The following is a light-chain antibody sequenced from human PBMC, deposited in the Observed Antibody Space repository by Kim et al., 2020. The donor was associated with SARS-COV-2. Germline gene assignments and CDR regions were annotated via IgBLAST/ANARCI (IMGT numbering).Light chain of an antibody. CDR2: RDS. CDR3: QVWDSSTVV. J-gene: IGLJ2*01. CDR1: NIGSKN. V-gene: IGLV3-9*01. Sequence: SYELTQPLSVSVALGQTARITCGGNNIGSKNVHWYQQKPGQAPVLVIYRDSNRPSGIPKRFSGSNSGNTATLTISRAQAGDEADYYCQVWDSSTVVFGGG.